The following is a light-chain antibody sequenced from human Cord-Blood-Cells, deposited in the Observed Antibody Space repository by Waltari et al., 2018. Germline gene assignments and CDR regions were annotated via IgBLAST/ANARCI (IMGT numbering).Light chain of an antibody. V-gene: IGKV3-20*01. CDR2: GAS. CDR3: QHYGSSPGK. J-gene: IGKJ1*01. Sequence: IVFTQSPGTLASSPGESSTLSSRDRQSVSSRYLAWYQQKPGQAPMLLIYGASNSATGIPDRFSGSGSGEDFNFTISRLEPEGFEVYYCQHYGSSPGKFGEETKVAI. CDR1: QSVSSRY.